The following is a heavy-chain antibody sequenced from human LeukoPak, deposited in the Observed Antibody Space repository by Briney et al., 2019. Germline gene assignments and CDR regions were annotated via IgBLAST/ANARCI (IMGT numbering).Heavy chain of an antibody. Sequence: PSETLSLTCTVSSDSISSSYWSWIRQPPGKGLEWIGYIYYSGSTNYNPSLKSRVTISVDTSKNQFSLKLSSVTAADTAVYYCARQNSIHGLDYWGQGTLVTVSS. CDR2: IYYSGST. CDR3: ARQNSIHGLDY. D-gene: IGHD3-3*02. V-gene: IGHV4-59*08. CDR1: SDSISSSY. J-gene: IGHJ4*02.